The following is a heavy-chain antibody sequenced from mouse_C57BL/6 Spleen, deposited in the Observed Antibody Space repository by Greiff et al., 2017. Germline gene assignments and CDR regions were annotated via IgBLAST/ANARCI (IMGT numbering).Heavy chain of an antibody. D-gene: IGHD1-2*01. CDR1: GYTFTSYD. CDR2: NYSRDGST. J-gene: IGHJ4*01. CDR3: ARPATAGAMDY. V-gene: IGHV1-85*01. Sequence: QVQLQQSGPELVKPGASVKLSCKASGYTFTSYDINWVKQRPGQGLERIGWNYSRDGSTKYNDKFQGKATLTVDTSSSTAYMELRSLTSEDSAVYFCARPATAGAMDYWGQGTSVTGSS.